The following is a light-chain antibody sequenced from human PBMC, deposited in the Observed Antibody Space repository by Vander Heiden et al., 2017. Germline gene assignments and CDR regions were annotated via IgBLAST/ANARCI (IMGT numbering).Light chain of an antibody. CDR2: AGA. V-gene: IGKV1-39*01. Sequence: IQTTQSPSSLSASVGDIVTISCRASQNIDGFVNWYQQKPGKAPKLLIFAGASLQTGVPSRFSGRASGTHFTLTISGLQPDDFASYYCQQSYSTPLVFGGGTKVEVK. J-gene: IGKJ4*01. CDR1: QNIDGF. CDR3: QQSYSTPLV.